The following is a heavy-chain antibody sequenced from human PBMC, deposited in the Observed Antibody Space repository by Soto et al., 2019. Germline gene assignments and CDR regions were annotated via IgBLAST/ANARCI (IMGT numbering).Heavy chain of an antibody. CDR3: ATCQLGEYYYAMDI. J-gene: IGHJ6*02. CDR2: IYDSGNT. V-gene: IGHV4-4*02. D-gene: IGHD7-27*01. CDR1: GDSITTYKW. Sequence: LSLTCGVSGDSITTYKWWTWVRQTPGKGLEWIWEIYDSGNTRYNPSLKSRVTISKDTSKNELSLKLNSVTVADTAVYYCATCQLGEYYYAMDIWGQGTTVTVSS.